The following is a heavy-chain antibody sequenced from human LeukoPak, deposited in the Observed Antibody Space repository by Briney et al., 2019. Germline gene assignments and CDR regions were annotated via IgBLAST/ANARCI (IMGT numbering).Heavy chain of an antibody. V-gene: IGHV3-73*01. CDR2: IRSKANSYAT. Sequence: GGSLRLSCAASGFTFSNYEMNWVRQASGKGLEWVGRIRSKANSYATAYAASVKGRFTISRDDSKNTAYLQMNSLKTEDTAVYYCTSGSDYGDYYDYWGQGTLVTVSS. CDR1: GFTFSNYE. J-gene: IGHJ4*02. D-gene: IGHD4-17*01. CDR3: TSGSDYGDYYDY.